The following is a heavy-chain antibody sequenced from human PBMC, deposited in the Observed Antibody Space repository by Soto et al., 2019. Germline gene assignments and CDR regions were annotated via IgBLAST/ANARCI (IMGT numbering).Heavy chain of an antibody. V-gene: IGHV1-69*01. Sequence: QMQLVQSGAEVKERGSSVKISCKTSGGTFNTYALTWVRQAPGQGLEWIGGIIPIFGIKNVAQRFQGRVTINADVSLTTAYMEMTSLRSVDTAVYYCAKEAGDHWGQGTLVTVSS. J-gene: IGHJ4*02. CDR2: IIPIFGIK. CDR3: AKEAGDH. CDR1: GGTFNTYA. D-gene: IGHD3-10*01.